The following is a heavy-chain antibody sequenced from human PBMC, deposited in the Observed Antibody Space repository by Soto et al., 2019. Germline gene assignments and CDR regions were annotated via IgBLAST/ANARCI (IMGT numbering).Heavy chain of an antibody. V-gene: IGHV1-8*01. Sequence: ASVKVSCKASGYTFTSYDINWVRQATGQGLEWMGWMNPNSGNTGYAQKFQGRVTMTRNTSISTAYMELSSLRSEDTAVYYCARGNLGYCSSTSCYGPYYWFDPWGQGTRVTVSS. CDR2: MNPNSGNT. J-gene: IGHJ5*02. CDR1: GYTFTSYD. CDR3: ARGNLGYCSSTSCYGPYYWFDP. D-gene: IGHD2-2*01.